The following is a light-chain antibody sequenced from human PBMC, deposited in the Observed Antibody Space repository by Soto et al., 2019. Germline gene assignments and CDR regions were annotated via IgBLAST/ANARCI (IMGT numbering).Light chain of an antibody. Sequence: EIVLTQSPATLSLSPGERATLSCRSSQSVSSNLACYQHKPGQAPRLLIYDTSNRATGIPARFSGSGSGTDFTLTISSLEPEDFAVYYCHQRKSWPRTFGQGTKVDIK. V-gene: IGKV3-11*01. J-gene: IGKJ1*01. CDR2: DTS. CDR1: QSVSSN. CDR3: HQRKSWPRT.